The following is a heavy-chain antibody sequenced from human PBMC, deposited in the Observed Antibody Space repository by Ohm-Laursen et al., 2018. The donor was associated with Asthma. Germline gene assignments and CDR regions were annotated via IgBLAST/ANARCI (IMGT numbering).Heavy chain of an antibody. J-gene: IGHJ3*02. D-gene: IGHD2-21*02. Sequence: SLRLSCAASGFSFSSYAMHWVRQAPGMGLEWVAVISYGGSKKFYADSVKGRFTISRDNSKNTLYMQMNSLRAEDTAVYYCARRDFSGGDPSAAFDIWGQGTMVTVSS. CDR2: ISYGGSKK. V-gene: IGHV3-30*03. CDR1: GFSFSSYA. CDR3: ARRDFSGGDPSAAFDI.